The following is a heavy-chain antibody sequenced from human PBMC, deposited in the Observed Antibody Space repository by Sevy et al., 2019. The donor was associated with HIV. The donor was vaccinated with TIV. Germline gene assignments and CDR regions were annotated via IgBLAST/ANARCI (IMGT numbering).Heavy chain of an antibody. D-gene: IGHD1-26*01. Sequence: ASVKVSCKASGYTFTNYHITWVRQAPGQGLEWMGWITPNNGNTEYVQRLQGRVTMTTDTPTSTAYMELRNLKSDDTAVYYCARAPSGSQGPGQYFHHWGQGTLVTVSS. J-gene: IGHJ1*01. CDR1: GYTFTNYH. CDR3: ARAPSGSQGPGQYFHH. CDR2: ITPNNGNT. V-gene: IGHV1-18*01.